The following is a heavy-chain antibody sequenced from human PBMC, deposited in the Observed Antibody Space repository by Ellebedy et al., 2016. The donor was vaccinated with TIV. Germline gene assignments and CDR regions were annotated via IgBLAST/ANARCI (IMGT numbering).Heavy chain of an antibody. Sequence: AASVKVSCNASGYTFTSYGISWVRQAPGQGLEWMGWISAYNGNTNYAPKLQGRVTMTTDTSTSTAYMEMRSLRSDDTAVYYCARGPPVWWLGPDLDYWGQGTLVTVSS. CDR2: ISAYNGNT. CDR1: GYTFTSYG. V-gene: IGHV1-18*01. D-gene: IGHD5-12*01. CDR3: ARGPPVWWLGPDLDY. J-gene: IGHJ4*02.